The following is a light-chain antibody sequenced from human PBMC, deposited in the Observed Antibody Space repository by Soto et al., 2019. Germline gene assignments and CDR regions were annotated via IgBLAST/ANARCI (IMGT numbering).Light chain of an antibody. Sequence: QSVLTQPPSASGTPGQRVTISCSGSSFNIGSNTVNWYQQLPGTAPKLLIYDNNKRPSGIPDRFSGSKSGTSATLGITGLQTGDEADYYCGTWDSSLSAVVFGGRTQLTVL. J-gene: IGLJ2*01. CDR1: SFNIGSNT. V-gene: IGLV1-51*01. CDR2: DNN. CDR3: GTWDSSLSAVV.